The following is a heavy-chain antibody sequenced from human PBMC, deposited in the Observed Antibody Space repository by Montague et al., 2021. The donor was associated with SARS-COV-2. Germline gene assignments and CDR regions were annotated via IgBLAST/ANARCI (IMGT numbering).Heavy chain of an antibody. J-gene: IGHJ4*02. Sequence: SETLSLTCTVSGGSISSYYYCWIRQPPGKGLEWIGYIYYSGSTYXNPSLKSRVTISVDTSTNQFSLKLSSVTAADTAVYYCARAQPLFGVVITSFDYWGQGTLVTVSS. CDR2: IYYSGST. CDR1: GGSISSYY. D-gene: IGHD3-3*01. CDR3: ARAQPLFGVVITSFDY. V-gene: IGHV4-59*12.